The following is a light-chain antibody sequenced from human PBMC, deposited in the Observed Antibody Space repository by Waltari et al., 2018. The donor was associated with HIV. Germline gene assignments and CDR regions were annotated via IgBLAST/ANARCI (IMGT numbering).Light chain of an antibody. CDR2: AAS. CDR3: QKYNTVPYT. CDR1: QDISNN. V-gene: IGKV1-27*01. Sequence: DIQMTQSPSSLSVSIGDRVIITCRASQDISNNLAWYQQKPGTVPKLLIYAASTLQSGVPSRFSGSGSGTDFTLTIDSLQSEDIATYYCQKYNTVPYTFGQGTSLEI. J-gene: IGKJ2*01.